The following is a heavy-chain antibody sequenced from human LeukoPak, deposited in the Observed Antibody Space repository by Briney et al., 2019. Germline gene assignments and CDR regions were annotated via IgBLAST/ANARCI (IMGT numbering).Heavy chain of an antibody. CDR1: GDSVSSNSAA. D-gene: IGHD5-24*01. V-gene: IGHV6-1*01. J-gene: IGHJ4*02. Sequence: SQTLSLTCAISGDSVSSNSAAWNWIRQSPSRGLEWLGRTYYRSKWYNDYAVSVKSRITINPDTSKNQFSLQLNSVTPEDTAVYYCARDRRAPKRSGRDVYYFDYWGQGTLVTVSS. CDR3: ARDRRAPKRSGRDVYYFDY. CDR2: TYYRSKWYN.